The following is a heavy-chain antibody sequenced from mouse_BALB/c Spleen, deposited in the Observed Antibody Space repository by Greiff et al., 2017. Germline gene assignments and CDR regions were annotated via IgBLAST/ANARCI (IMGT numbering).Heavy chain of an antibody. CDR1: GFSLTSYG. Sequence: VMLVESGPGLVAPSQSLSITCTVSGFSLTSYGVHWVRQPPGKGLEWLGVIWAGGSTNYNSALMSRLSISKDNSKSQVFLKMNSLQTDDTAMYYCAREGDYGNPYAMDYWGQGTSVTVSS. D-gene: IGHD2-1*01. CDR3: AREGDYGNPYAMDY. CDR2: IWAGGST. J-gene: IGHJ4*01. V-gene: IGHV2-9*02.